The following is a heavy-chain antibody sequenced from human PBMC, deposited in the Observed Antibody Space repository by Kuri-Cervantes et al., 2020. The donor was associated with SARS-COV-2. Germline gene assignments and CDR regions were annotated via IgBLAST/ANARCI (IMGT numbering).Heavy chain of an antibody. V-gene: IGHV4-34*01. J-gene: IGHJ3*02. CDR1: GGSISSYY. D-gene: IGHD2-21*01. Sequence: GSLRLSCTVSGGSISSYYWSWIRQPPGKGLEWIGEINHSGSTNYNPSLKSRVTISVDTSKNQFSLKLSSVTAADTAVYYCARDRLWISRDAFDIWGQGTMVTVSS. CDR3: ARDRLWISRDAFDI. CDR2: INHSGST.